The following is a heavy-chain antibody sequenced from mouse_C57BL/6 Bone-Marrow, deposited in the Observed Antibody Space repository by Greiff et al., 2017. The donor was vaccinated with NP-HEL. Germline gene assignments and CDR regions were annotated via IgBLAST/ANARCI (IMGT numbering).Heavy chain of an antibody. D-gene: IGHD2-4*01. J-gene: IGHJ4*01. CDR3: ARRDYDYDGGYAMDY. CDR1: GYTFTDYY. Sequence: QVQLQQSGAELVRPGASVKLSCKASGYTFTDYYINWVKQRPGQGLEWIARLYPGSGNTYYNEKFKGKATLTAEKSSSTAYMQLSSLTSEDSAVYFCARRDYDYDGGYAMDYWGQGTSVTVSS. CDR2: LYPGSGNT. V-gene: IGHV1-76*01.